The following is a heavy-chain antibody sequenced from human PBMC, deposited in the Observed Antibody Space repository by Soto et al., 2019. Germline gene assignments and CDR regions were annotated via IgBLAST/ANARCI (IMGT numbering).Heavy chain of an antibody. V-gene: IGHV4-34*01. CDR3: ARGGYYGSGSLY. CDR1: GGSFSGYY. D-gene: IGHD3-10*01. J-gene: IGHJ4*02. Sequence: LSLTCAVYGGSFSGYYWSWIRQPPGKGLEWIGEINHSGSTNYNPSLKSRVTISVDTSKNQFSLKLSSVTAADTAVYYCARGGYYGSGSLYWGQGTLVTVS. CDR2: INHSGST.